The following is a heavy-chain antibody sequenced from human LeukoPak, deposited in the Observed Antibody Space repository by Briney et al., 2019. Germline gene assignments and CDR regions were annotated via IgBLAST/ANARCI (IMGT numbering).Heavy chain of an antibody. D-gene: IGHD3-10*01. CDR2: INPSGGST. CDR1: GYTFTSYY. J-gene: IGHJ4*02. CDR3: ARETGITMVRGVGPFDY. Sequence: ASVKVSCKASGYTFTSYYMHWVRQAPGQGLEWMGIINPSGGSTSYAQKFQGRVTMTRDTSTSTVYMELSSLRSEDTAVYYCARETGITMVRGVGPFDYWGQGTLATVSS. V-gene: IGHV1-46*01.